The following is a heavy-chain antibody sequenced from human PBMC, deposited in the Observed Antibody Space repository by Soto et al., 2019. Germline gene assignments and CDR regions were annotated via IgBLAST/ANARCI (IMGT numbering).Heavy chain of an antibody. V-gene: IGHV1-18*01. CDR3: ARDPDIVVVPAANYYYYGMDV. J-gene: IGHJ6*02. D-gene: IGHD2-2*01. CDR2: ISAYNGNT. Sequence: ASVKVSCKASGYTFTSYCISWVRQAPGQGLEWMGWISAYNGNTNYAQKLQGRVTMTTDTSTSTAYMELRSLRSDDTAVYYCARDPDIVVVPAANYYYYGMDVWGQGTTVTVSS. CDR1: GYTFTSYC.